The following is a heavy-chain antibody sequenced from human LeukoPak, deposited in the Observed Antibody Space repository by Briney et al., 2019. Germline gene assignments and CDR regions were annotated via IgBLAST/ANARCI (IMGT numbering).Heavy chain of an antibody. CDR3: AKPLRFLEWSPDY. D-gene: IGHD3-3*01. CDR2: ISGSGGST. Sequence: GGSLRLSCAASGFTFSSYAMSWVRQASGKGLEWVSAISGSGGSTYYADSVKGRFTISRDNSKNTLYLQMNSLRAEDTAVYCCAKPLRFLEWSPDYWGQGTLVTVSS. V-gene: IGHV3-23*01. CDR1: GFTFSSYA. J-gene: IGHJ4*02.